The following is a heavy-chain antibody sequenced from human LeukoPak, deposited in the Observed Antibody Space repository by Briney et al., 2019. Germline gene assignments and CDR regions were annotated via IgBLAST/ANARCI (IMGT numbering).Heavy chain of an antibody. CDR1: GYTFTSYA. J-gene: IGHJ3*02. V-gene: IGHV1-3*01. D-gene: IGHD3-10*01. CDR3: ARVTMVRGVIRAFDI. Sequence: ASVKVSCKASGYTFTSYAMHWVRQAPGQRLEWMGLINAGNGNTKYSQKFQGRVTITRDTSASTAYMELSSLKDTAVYYCARVTMVRGVIRAFDIWGQGTMVTVSS. CDR2: INAGNGNT.